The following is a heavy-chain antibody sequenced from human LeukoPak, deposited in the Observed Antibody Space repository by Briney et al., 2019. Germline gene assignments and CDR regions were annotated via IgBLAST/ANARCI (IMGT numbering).Heavy chain of an antibody. D-gene: IGHD1-14*01. CDR1: GFTFSSYD. J-gene: IGHJ2*01. CDR3: ASRGSGHRNWYFDL. Sequence: GCSLGLSCASSGFTFSSYDMTWARQAPGKGLEWVSVTYGDGSTSYADSVKDRFTISRDISKNTFLQMNNLRAEDTAVYYCASRGSGHRNWYFDLWGRGTLVTVSS. CDR2: TYGDGST. V-gene: IGHV3-66*01.